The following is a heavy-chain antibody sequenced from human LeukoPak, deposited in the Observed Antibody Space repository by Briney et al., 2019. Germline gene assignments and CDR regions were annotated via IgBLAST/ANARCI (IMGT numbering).Heavy chain of an antibody. D-gene: IGHD1-1*01. CDR3: SRQLSGTGATDY. V-gene: IGHV3-73*01. CDR2: IRGKADSYAT. J-gene: IGHJ4*02. CDR1: GFTFSDSI. Sequence: GGSLRLSCAASGFTFSDSIIHWVRQASGKGLEWVGRIRGKADSYATGYAASVKGRFIVSRDDSRNTAYLQMNSLTTEDTALYYCSRQLSGTGATDYWGQGTLVTVSS.